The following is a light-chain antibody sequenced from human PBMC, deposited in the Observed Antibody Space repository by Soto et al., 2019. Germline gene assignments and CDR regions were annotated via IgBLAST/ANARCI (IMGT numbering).Light chain of an antibody. V-gene: IGLV2-8*01. CDR2: EVS. CDR1: SSDVGGYNY. CDR3: CSYADNYFYV. J-gene: IGLJ1*01. Sequence: QSALTQPPSASGSPGQSVTISCTGTSSDVGGYNYVSWYQQHPGKAPKLMIFEVSKRPSGVPDRFSGSKFGNTASLTISGLQADDEADYHCCSYADNYFYVFGSGTKLTVL.